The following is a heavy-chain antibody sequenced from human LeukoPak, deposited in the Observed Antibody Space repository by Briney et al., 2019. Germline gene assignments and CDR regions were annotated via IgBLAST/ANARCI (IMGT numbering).Heavy chain of an antibody. CDR3: AKVAVAGSGGGYYFDY. CDR2: ISDSGGST. D-gene: IGHD6-19*01. V-gene: IGHV3-23*01. J-gene: IGHJ4*02. CDR1: GFTFSSYA. Sequence: GGSLRLSCAASGFTFSSYAMSWVRQAPGKGLEWVSAISDSGGSTYYADSVKGRFTISRDSSKNTVYLQMNSLRGEDTAVYYCAKVAVAGSGGGYYFDYWGQGTLVTVSS.